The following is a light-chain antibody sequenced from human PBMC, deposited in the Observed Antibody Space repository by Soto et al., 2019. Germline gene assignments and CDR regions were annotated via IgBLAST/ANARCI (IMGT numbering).Light chain of an antibody. Sequence: DIQMTQSPSSLSASVGDRVTITCRASQSVGRFLNWYQQKPGKAPTVLINVASTLRSGVPSRFSGSGSGTDFNLTINSLQPEDFVTYYCQQSHSPPRTFGQGTKVDIK. V-gene: IGKV1-39*01. CDR1: QSVGRF. CDR2: VAS. CDR3: QQSHSPPRT. J-gene: IGKJ1*01.